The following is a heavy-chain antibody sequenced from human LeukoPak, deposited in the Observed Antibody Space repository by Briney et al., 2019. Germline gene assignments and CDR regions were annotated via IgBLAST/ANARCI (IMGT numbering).Heavy chain of an antibody. Sequence: RRASVKVSCKASGYTFTSYGISWVRQAPGQGLEWMGWISAYNGNTNYAQKLQGRVTMTTDTSTSTAYMELRSLRSDDTAVYYCARGVPPYYYDSSGYYRPTNYYYYYMDVWGKGTTVTISS. V-gene: IGHV1-18*01. D-gene: IGHD3-22*01. J-gene: IGHJ6*03. CDR3: ARGVPPYYYDSSGYYRPTNYYYYYMDV. CDR2: ISAYNGNT. CDR1: GYTFTSYG.